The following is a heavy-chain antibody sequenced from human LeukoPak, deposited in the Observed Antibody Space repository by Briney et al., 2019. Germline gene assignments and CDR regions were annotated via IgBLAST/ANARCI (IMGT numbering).Heavy chain of an antibody. CDR3: AKVGRWLQLRGRDAFDI. J-gene: IGHJ3*02. Sequence: GGSLRLSCAASGFTFSSYAMSWVRQAPGKGLGWVSAISGSGGSTYYADSVKGRFTISRDNSKNTLYLQMNSLRAEDTAVYYCAKVGRWLQLRGRDAFDIWGQGTMVTVSS. CDR2: ISGSGGST. D-gene: IGHD5-12*01. V-gene: IGHV3-23*01. CDR1: GFTFSSYA.